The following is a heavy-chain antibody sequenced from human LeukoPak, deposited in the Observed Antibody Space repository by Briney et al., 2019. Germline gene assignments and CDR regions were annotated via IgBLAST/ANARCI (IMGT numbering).Heavy chain of an antibody. CDR3: ARSNTQYYYDSSGYYGSDY. Sequence: SVKVSCKASGGTFSSYAISWVRQAPGQGLEWMGVIIPIFGTANYAQKFQGRVTITTDESTSTAYMELSSLRSEDTAVYYCARSNTQYYYDSSGYYGSDYWGQGTLVTVSS. CDR1: GGTFSSYA. J-gene: IGHJ4*02. D-gene: IGHD3-22*01. V-gene: IGHV1-69*05. CDR2: IIPIFGTA.